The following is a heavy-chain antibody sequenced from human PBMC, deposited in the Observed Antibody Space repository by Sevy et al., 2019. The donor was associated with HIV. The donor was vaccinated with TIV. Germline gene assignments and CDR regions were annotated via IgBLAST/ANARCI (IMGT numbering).Heavy chain of an antibody. V-gene: IGHV4-34*01. J-gene: IGHJ4*02. CDR2: INHSGST. CDR3: ARWRGTRITMIVVVVTGYFDY. CDR1: GGSFSGYS. Sequence: SETLSLTCGVYGGSFSGYSWSWIRQPPGKGLEWIGEINHSGSTNYNPSLKSRVTISVDTYKNQFSLKLSSVTAADTAVYYCARWRGTRITMIVVVVTGYFDYWGQGTLVTVSS. D-gene: IGHD3-22*01.